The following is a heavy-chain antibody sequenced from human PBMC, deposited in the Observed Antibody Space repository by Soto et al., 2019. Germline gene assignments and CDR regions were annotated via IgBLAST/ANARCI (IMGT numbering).Heavy chain of an antibody. CDR3: VRDGPGGFLDY. J-gene: IGHJ4*02. CDR1: GFTFTGYW. CDR2: VEPDGSGQ. V-gene: IGHV3-7*01. D-gene: IGHD3-16*01. Sequence: GGSLRLSCAASGFTFTGYWMSWVRQTPDKGLEWVANVEPDGSGQYYVDSVKGRFTIPRDNAKNSVYLQMNSLRAEDTAVYFCVRDGPGGFLDYWGLGTLVTVSS.